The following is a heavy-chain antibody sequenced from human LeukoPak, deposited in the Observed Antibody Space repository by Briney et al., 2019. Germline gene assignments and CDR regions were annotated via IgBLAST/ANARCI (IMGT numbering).Heavy chain of an antibody. Sequence: SETLSLTCTVSGGSISGYYWSWIRQPPGKGLEWIGYIYYSGSTNYNPSLKSRVTISVDTSENQFSLKLSSVTAADTAVYYCARYVVYGSGKYYFDYWGQGTLVTVSS. J-gene: IGHJ4*02. CDR3: ARYVVYGSGKYYFDY. V-gene: IGHV4-59*08. CDR2: IYYSGST. D-gene: IGHD3-10*01. CDR1: GGSISGYY.